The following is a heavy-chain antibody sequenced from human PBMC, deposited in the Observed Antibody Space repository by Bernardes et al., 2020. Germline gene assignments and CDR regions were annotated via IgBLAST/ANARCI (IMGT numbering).Heavy chain of an antibody. CDR3: ARLGIAAAGGDY. V-gene: IGHV1-3*01. CDR2: INAGNGNT. CDR1: GYTFTSYA. J-gene: IGHJ4*02. D-gene: IGHD6-13*01. Sequence: ASVKVSCKASGYTFTSYAMHWVRQAPGQRLEGMGWINAGNGNTKYSQKFQGRVTITRDTSASTAYMELSSLRSEDTAVYYCARLGIAAAGGDYWGQGTLVTVSS.